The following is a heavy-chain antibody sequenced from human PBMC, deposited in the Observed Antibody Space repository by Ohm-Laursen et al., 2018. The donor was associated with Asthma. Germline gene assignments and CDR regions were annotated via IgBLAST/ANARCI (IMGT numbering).Heavy chain of an antibody. CDR3: ARDGYYDSSGYYDYYYGMDV. CDR2: IIPIFGIA. D-gene: IGHD3-22*01. CDR1: GGTFSSYA. V-gene: IGHV1-69*17. Sequence: GSSVTVSCKASGGTFSSYAISWVRQAPGQGLEWMGGIIPIFGIANYAQKFQGRVTITADKSTSTAYMELSSLRSEDTAVYYCARDGYYDSSGYYDYYYGMDVWGQGTTVTVSS. J-gene: IGHJ6*02.